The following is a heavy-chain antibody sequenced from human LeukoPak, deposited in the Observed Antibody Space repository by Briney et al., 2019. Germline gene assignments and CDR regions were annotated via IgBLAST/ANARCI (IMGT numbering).Heavy chain of an antibody. CDR1: GGSFNGYY. D-gene: IGHD3-10*01. CDR3: AKGHVLLWFGELFPPGHYGMDV. J-gene: IGHJ6*04. CDR2: INHSGST. V-gene: IGHV4-34*01. Sequence: SETLSLTCAVYGGSFNGYYWSWIRQPPGKGLEWIGEINHSGSTNYNPSLKSRVTISVDTSKNQFSLKLSSVTAADTAVYYCAKGHVLLWFGELFPPGHYGMDVWGKGTTVTVSS.